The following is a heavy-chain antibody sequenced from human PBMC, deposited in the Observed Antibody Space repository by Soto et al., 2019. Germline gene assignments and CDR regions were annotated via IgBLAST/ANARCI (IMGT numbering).Heavy chain of an antibody. D-gene: IGHD3-22*01. CDR2: IYSGGST. Sequence: GGSLRLSCAASGFTVSSNYMSWVRQAPGKGLEWVSVIYSGGSTYYADSVKGRFTISRDNSKNTLYLQMNSLRAEDTAVYYCARLVLYYDSSGYPIAYFDYWGQGTLVTVPQ. CDR3: ARLVLYYDSSGYPIAYFDY. J-gene: IGHJ4*02. CDR1: GFTVSSNY. V-gene: IGHV3-53*01.